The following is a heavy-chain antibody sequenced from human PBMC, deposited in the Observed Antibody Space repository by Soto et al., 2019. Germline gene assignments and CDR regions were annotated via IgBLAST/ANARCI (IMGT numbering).Heavy chain of an antibody. V-gene: IGHV3-74*01. J-gene: IGHJ5*02. CDR2: INSDGTST. CDR3: TRERLAGTFYWLDP. Sequence: PGGSLRLSCAASGFTFSSYWMYWVRQAPGKGLVWVSRINSDGTSTSYADSVKGRFTISRDNAKNTLYLQMNSLRGEDTAVYYCTRERLAGTFYWLDPWGKGTRVTVSS. CDR1: GFTFSSYW. D-gene: IGHD6-19*01.